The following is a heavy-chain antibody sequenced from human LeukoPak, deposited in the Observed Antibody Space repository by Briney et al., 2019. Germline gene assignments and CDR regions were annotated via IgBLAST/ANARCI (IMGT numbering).Heavy chain of an antibody. J-gene: IGHJ3*02. CDR3: ARLTYSSGWYKGDAFDI. Sequence: PSETLSLTYTVSGGSISSYYWSWIRQPPGKGLEWIGYIYYSGSTNYNPSLKSRVTISVDTSKNQFSLKLSSVTAADTAVYYCARLTYSSGWYKGDAFDIWGQGTMVTVSS. CDR1: GGSISSYY. V-gene: IGHV4-59*01. D-gene: IGHD6-19*01. CDR2: IYYSGST.